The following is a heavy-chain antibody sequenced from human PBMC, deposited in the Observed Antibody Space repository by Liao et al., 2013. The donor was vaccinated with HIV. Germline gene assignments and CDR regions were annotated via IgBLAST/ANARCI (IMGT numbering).Heavy chain of an antibody. Sequence: QVQLQESGPGLVKPSETLSLTCTVSGGSISSYYWSWIRQPAGKGLELIGRIYTSGSTNYNPSLRSRVTMSLDTSKNQFSLNLSSVSAADTAVYYCARGLCGSGSYSPFCNYYNMDVWGKGTTVTVSS. CDR2: IYTSGST. D-gene: IGHD3-10*01. V-gene: IGHV4-4*07. J-gene: IGHJ6*03. CDR3: ARGLCGSGSYSPFCNYYNMDV. CDR1: GGSISSYY.